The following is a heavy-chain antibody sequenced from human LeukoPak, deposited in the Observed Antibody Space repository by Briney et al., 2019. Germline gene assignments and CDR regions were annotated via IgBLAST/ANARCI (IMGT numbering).Heavy chain of an antibody. CDR3: ARAETDQNKKYNWFDP. J-gene: IGHJ5*02. V-gene: IGHV3-21*01. CDR1: GFTFSSYA. Sequence: GGSLRLSCAASGFTFSSYAMSWVRQAPGKGLEWVSSISPNSVFIYYADSVKGRFTISRDNAKNSLYLQMNSLRAEDTALYYCARAETDQNKKYNWFDPWGQGTLVTVSS. CDR2: ISPNSVFI.